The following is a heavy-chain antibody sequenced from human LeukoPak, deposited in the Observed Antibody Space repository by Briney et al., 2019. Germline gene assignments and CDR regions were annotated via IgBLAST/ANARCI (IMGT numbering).Heavy chain of an antibody. V-gene: IGHV3-30-3*01. CDR2: ISSDGSNE. J-gene: IGHJ4*02. Sequence: GGSLRLSCAASGFTFSNYDMHWVRQAPGKGLEWVAFISSDGSNEYYGDSVKGRFTIYRDNLILYLQMNRLRTEDTAVYFCARESLGLDYWGQGTLVTVSS. CDR1: GFTFSNYD. CDR3: ARESLGLDY.